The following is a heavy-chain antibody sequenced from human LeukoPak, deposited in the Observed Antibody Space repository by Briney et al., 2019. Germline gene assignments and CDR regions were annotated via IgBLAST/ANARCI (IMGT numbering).Heavy chain of an antibody. CDR1: GFTFSSYS. J-gene: IGHJ5*02. Sequence: GGSLRLSCAASGFTFSSYSMNWVRQAPGKGLEWVSSISSSSSHIYYADSVKGRFTISRDNAKNSLYLQMNSLRAEDTAVYYCARVSSGWYDHWGQGTLVTVSS. V-gene: IGHV3-21*01. CDR3: ARVSSGWYDH. D-gene: IGHD6-19*01. CDR2: ISSSSSHI.